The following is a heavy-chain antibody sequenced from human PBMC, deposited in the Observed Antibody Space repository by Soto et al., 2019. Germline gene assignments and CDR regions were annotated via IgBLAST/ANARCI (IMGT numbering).Heavy chain of an antibody. Sequence: GGSLRLSCAASGFTFSSYNMNWVRQAPGKGLEWLSAISGSGGSTYYADSVKGRFTISRDNSKNTLYLQMNSMRAEDTAVYYCAKDPPRGLRLTAFDIWGQGTMVTVSS. J-gene: IGHJ3*02. V-gene: IGHV3-23*01. CDR2: ISGSGGST. CDR1: GFTFSSYN. D-gene: IGHD5-12*01. CDR3: AKDPPRGLRLTAFDI.